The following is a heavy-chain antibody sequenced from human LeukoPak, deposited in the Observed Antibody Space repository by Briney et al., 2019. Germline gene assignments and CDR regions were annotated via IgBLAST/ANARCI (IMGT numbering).Heavy chain of an antibody. D-gene: IGHD2-2*01. J-gene: IGHJ4*02. V-gene: IGHV3-23*01. CDR3: AHGSMYQLVY. CDR2: ILGGAGST. Sequence: GGSLRLSCAASGFSFSSHGMSWVRQAPGKGLEWVSGILGGAGSTYYADSVKGRFTISRDNSKNTLYLQMNSLRAEDTAVYYCAHGSMYQLVYWGQGTLVTVSS. CDR1: GFSFSSHG.